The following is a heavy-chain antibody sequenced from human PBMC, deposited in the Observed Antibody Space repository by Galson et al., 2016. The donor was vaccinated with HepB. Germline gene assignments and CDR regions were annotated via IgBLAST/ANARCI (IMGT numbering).Heavy chain of an antibody. D-gene: IGHD2-15*01. V-gene: IGHV3-30*03. CDR1: GFSFRGYG. CDR3: SRDGSYCSGGGCYSGVYYYALDV. J-gene: IGHJ6*04. Sequence: SLRLSCAGSGFSFRGYGIHWVRQAPGKGLEWVALISNDGRNKENADSVKGRFTIARDNSKNTLFLKMDSLRTEDTAVYYCSRDGSYCSGGGCYSGVYYYALDVWGKGTIVTVSS. CDR2: ISNDGRNK.